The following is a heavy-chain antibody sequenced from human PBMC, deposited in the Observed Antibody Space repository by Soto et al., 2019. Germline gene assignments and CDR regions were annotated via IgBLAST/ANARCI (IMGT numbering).Heavy chain of an antibody. Sequence: SETLSLTCTVSGGSISSGGYYWSWIRQHPGKGLEWIGYIYYSGSTYYNPSLKSRVTISVDTSKNQFSLKLSSVTAADTAVYYCAREGAVIFPYYYYGMDVWGQGTTVTVSS. V-gene: IGHV4-31*03. CDR3: AREGAVIFPYYYYGMDV. CDR2: IYYSGST. J-gene: IGHJ6*02. CDR1: GGSISSGGYY. D-gene: IGHD3-16*01.